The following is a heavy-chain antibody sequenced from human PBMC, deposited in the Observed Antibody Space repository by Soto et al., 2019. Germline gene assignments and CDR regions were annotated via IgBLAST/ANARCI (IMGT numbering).Heavy chain of an antibody. D-gene: IGHD6-13*01. CDR2: IYYSGST. CDR1: GGSISSGGYY. Sequence: PSETLSLTCTVSGGSISSGGYYWSWIRQHPGKGLEWIGYIYYSGSTYYNPSLKSRVTISVDTSKNQFSLKLSSVTAADTAVYYCARDRAAAGTWGHYYYYMDVWGKGTTVTVSS. CDR3: ARDRAAAGTWGHYYYYMDV. V-gene: IGHV4-31*03. J-gene: IGHJ6*03.